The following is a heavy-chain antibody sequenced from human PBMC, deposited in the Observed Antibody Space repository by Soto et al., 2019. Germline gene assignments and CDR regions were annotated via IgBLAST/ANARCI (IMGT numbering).Heavy chain of an antibody. J-gene: IGHJ4*02. CDR3: ARDGGPLLGYDSSGVDY. CDR1: GGSISSGDYY. V-gene: IGHV4-30-4*01. Sequence: PSETLSLTCTVSGGSISSGDYYWSWIRQPPGKGLEWIGYIYYSGSTYYNPSLKSRVTISVDTSKNQFSLKLSSVTAADTAVYYCARDGGPLLGYDSSGVDYWGQGNLVPVSS. CDR2: IYYSGST. D-gene: IGHD3-22*01.